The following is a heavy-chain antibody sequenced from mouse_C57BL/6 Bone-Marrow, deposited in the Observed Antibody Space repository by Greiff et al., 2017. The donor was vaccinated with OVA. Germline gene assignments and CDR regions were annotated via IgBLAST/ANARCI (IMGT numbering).Heavy chain of an antibody. CDR2: INPSTGGT. D-gene: IGHD4-1*01. Sequence: EVQLQQSGPELVKPGASVKISCKASGYSFTGYYMNWVKQSPEKSLEWIGEINPSTGGTTYNQKFKAKATLTVDKSSSTAYMQLKSLTSEDSAVYYCARGKLGYFDYWGQGTTLTVSS. CDR3: ARGKLGYFDY. CDR1: GYSFTGYY. J-gene: IGHJ2*01. V-gene: IGHV1-42*01.